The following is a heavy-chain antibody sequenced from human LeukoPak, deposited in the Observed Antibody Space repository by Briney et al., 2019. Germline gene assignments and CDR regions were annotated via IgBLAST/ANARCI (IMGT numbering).Heavy chain of an antibody. CDR3: TRVLYSSGWTYYFDY. Sequence: GESLKIYCQGSGYNFTNYWIGWVRQMPGKGLEWLGIIYPGDSDTTYSPSFQGQVTMSAVKSISTAFLQWNSLKASDSAMYFCTRVLYSSGWTYYFDYWGLGTPVTVPS. J-gene: IGHJ4*02. V-gene: IGHV5-51*01. CDR1: GYNFTNYW. D-gene: IGHD6-19*01. CDR2: IYPGDSDT.